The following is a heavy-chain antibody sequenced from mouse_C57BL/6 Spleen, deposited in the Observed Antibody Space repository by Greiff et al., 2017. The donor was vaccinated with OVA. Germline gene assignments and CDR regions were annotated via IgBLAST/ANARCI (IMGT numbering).Heavy chain of an antibody. Sequence: EVKLMEPGGGLVKPGGSLKLSCAASGFTFSDYGMHWVRQAPEKGLEWVAYISSGSSTIYYADTVKGRFTISRDNAKNTLFLQMTSLRSEDTAMYYCAPYYDGGFAYWGQGTLVTVSA. CDR1: GFTFSDYG. V-gene: IGHV5-17*01. CDR2: ISSGSSTI. D-gene: IGHD1-1*01. J-gene: IGHJ3*01. CDR3: APYYDGGFAY.